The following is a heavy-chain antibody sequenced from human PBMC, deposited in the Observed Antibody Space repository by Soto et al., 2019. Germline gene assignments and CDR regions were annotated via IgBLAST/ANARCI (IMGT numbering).Heavy chain of an antibody. CDR2: TYYRSKWYD. CDR3: ARLVGNSWFDS. Sequence: SQTLSLTCAIFGDSVSTNRPTCNWSRQSPSRGLEWLGRTYYRSKWYDSYAVSLKARMTISPDTSKNQFSLQLNSVTPEDTAVYYCARLVGNSWFDSWGQGTLVTVSS. V-gene: IGHV6-1*01. D-gene: IGHD2-8*02. CDR1: GDSVSTNRPT. J-gene: IGHJ5*01.